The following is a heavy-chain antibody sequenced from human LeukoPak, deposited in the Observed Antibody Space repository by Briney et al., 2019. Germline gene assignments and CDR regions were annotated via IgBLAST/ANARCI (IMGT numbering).Heavy chain of an antibody. V-gene: IGHV3-48*04. CDR1: GFTYSKYS. J-gene: IGHJ5*01. Sequence: GGSLRLSCAATGFTYSKYSMTWVRQAPGKGLEWVSFISTSSATIYYADSVKGRFTISRDNAKNSLYLQMNSLKVEDTAIYYCARDNWIDCWGQGTLVTVSS. CDR3: ARDNWIDC. CDR2: ISTSSATI.